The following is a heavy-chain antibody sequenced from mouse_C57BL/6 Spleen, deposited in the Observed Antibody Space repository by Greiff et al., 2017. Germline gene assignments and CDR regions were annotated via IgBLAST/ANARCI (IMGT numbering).Heavy chain of an antibody. J-gene: IGHJ4*01. V-gene: IGHV1-64*01. D-gene: IGHD2-3*01. Sequence: QVQLQQSGAELVKPGASVKLSCKASGYTFTSYWMHWVKQRPGQGLEWIGMIHPNSGSTNYNEKFKSKATLTVDKSSSTAYMQLSSLTSEDSAVYYCARGGYSRFYAMDYWGQGTSVTVSS. CDR1: GYTFTSYW. CDR3: ARGGYSRFYAMDY. CDR2: IHPNSGST.